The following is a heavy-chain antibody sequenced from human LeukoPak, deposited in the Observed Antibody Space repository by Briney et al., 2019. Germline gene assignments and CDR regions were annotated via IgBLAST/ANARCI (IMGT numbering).Heavy chain of an antibody. CDR1: GFTLRSYD. V-gene: IGHV3-23*01. CDR2: ISGSDGST. J-gene: IGHJ4*02. CDR3: AKDVEATISSGGYYFDY. Sequence: PGGSLRLSCAASGFTLRSYDMSWVRQAPGKGLEWVSAISGSDGSTHYADSVKGRFTISRDISYNRLYLQMNSLRAEDTAVYYCAKDVEATISSGGYYFDYWGQGTLVTVSS. D-gene: IGHD6-19*01.